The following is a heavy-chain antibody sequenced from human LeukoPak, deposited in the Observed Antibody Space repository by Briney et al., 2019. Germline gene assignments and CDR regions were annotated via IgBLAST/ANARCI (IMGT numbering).Heavy chain of an antibody. CDR3: ARAQHESYFFPLDS. Sequence: ASVKVSCKASGYTFTDYFMNWVRQAPGQGLEWLGWINPNSGGTHSVQKFQDRVTMTRDTSTSTAFMELSSLRSDDTAVYYCARAQHESYFFPLDSWGQGTLVTVSS. V-gene: IGHV1-2*02. J-gene: IGHJ4*02. CDR2: INPNSGGT. CDR1: GYTFTDYF. D-gene: IGHD1-26*01.